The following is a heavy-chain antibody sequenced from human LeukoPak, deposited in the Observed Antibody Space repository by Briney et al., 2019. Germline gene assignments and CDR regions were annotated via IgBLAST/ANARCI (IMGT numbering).Heavy chain of an antibody. V-gene: IGHV3-30-3*01. Sequence: GSLRLSCAASGFTYSNYAMHWVRQAPGKGLEWVAIISYDESNKYYADSVKGRFTISRDNSKNTLYLQMNSLRAEDTAVYYCVSSGYYYGSFDYWGQGTLVTVSS. CDR2: ISYDESNK. J-gene: IGHJ4*02. CDR1: GFTYSNYA. D-gene: IGHD3-22*01. CDR3: VSSGYYYGSFDY.